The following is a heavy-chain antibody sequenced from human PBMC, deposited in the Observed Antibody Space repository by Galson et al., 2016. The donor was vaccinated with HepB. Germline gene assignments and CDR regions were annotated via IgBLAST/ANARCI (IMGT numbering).Heavy chain of an antibody. Sequence: SLRLSCAASGFTFSSYWMSWVRQAPGKGLEWVANVKRDGSERYYVDSVKGRFTISSDNAKNSLFLQMNSLRVEDTAVYYCARGANRGRPFDYWGQGTLVTVSS. V-gene: IGHV3-7*03. CDR1: GFTFSSYW. J-gene: IGHJ4*02. CDR2: VKRDGSER. CDR3: ARGANRGRPFDY. D-gene: IGHD3-10*01.